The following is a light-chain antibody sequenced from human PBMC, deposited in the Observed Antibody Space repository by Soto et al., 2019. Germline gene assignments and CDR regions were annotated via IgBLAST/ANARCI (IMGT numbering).Light chain of an antibody. CDR1: QSISSY. V-gene: IGKV1-39*01. J-gene: IGKJ2*01. CDR2: AAA. CDR3: QQSYSTPHT. Sequence: DIQMTQSPSSLSASVGDRVTITCRASQSISSYLNWYQHKPGKAPKLLIYAAASLQSGFPSRFSGSGSGTDFSLTISRLQPEDFATYYCQQSYSTPHTFGQGTMLEIK.